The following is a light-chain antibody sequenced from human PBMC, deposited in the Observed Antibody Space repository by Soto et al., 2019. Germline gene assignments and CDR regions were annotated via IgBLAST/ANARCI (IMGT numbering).Light chain of an antibody. CDR3: QQYSNWPT. CDR1: QSVSSSY. J-gene: IGKJ5*01. V-gene: IGKV3-15*01. Sequence: EIVLTQSPATLSLSPGERATLSCRASQSVSSSYLAWYQQKPGQAPRLLIYGASARATGIPARFSGSGSGTEFTLTISSLESEDSALYYCQQYSNWPTFGQGTRLEIK. CDR2: GAS.